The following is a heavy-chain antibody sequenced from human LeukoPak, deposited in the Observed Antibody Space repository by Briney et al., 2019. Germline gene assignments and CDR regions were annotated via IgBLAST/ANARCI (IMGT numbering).Heavy chain of an antibody. CDR1: GFTFSTYP. CDR2: IKQDGSEK. J-gene: IGHJ6*03. V-gene: IGHV3-7*01. CDR3: ARDSYYDYVWGSWGYYYYMDV. Sequence: GGSLRLSCAASGFTFSTYPMHWVRQAPGKGLEWVANIKQDGSEKYYVDSVKGRFTISRDNAKNSLYLQMNSLRAEDTAVYYCARDSYYDYVWGSWGYYYYMDVWGKGTTVTISS. D-gene: IGHD3-16*01.